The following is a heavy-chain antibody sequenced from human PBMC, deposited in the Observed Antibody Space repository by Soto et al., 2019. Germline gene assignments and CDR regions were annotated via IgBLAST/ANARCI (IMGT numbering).Heavy chain of an antibody. J-gene: IGHJ4*02. CDR3: ARLVYDTRLNYMYFDF. V-gene: IGHV4-30-4*01. Sequence: SETLSLTCTVSGGSISSGDYYWSWIRQPPGKGLEWIGYIYYSGSTYHNPSLKSRLTISVDTSKNQFSLKLSSVTAADTAVYYCARLVYDTRLNYMYFDFWGQGALVPVS. D-gene: IGHD3-10*01. CDR1: GGSISSGDYY. CDR2: IYYSGST.